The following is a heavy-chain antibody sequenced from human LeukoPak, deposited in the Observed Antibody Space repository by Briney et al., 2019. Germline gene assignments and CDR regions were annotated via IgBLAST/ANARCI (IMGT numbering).Heavy chain of an antibody. CDR1: GYTFTSYA. V-gene: IGHV1-69*05. CDR3: ARDSLYGSGARTPDY. Sequence: SVKVSCKASGYTFTSYAISWVRQAPGQGLEWMGRIIPIFGTANYAQKFQGRVTITTDESTSTAYMELSSLRSEDTAVYYCARDSLYGSGARTPDYWGQGTLVTVSS. J-gene: IGHJ4*02. CDR2: IIPIFGTA. D-gene: IGHD3-10*01.